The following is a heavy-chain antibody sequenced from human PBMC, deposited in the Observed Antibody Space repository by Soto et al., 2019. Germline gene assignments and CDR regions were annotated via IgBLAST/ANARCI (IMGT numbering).Heavy chain of an antibody. Sequence: QVQLVQSGAEVKKPGSSVKVSCKASGGTFGSYAFSWVRQAPGQGLEWMGGIIPVSGAAHYAQKFQGRVPHPSDESTHTAYMELSSLTPQDKHLYYCATALGCRSTSCTLDYWGQGTRVIVSS. CDR3: ATALGCRSTSCTLDY. J-gene: IGHJ4*02. V-gene: IGHV1-69*01. CDR2: IIPVSGAA. CDR1: GGTFGSYA. D-gene: IGHD2-2*01.